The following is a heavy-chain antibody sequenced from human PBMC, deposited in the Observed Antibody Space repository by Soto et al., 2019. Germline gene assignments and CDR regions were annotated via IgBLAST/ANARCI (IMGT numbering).Heavy chain of an antibody. J-gene: IGHJ4*02. V-gene: IGHV4-61*01. D-gene: IGHD3-10*01. CDR1: GGSVSSGSYY. CDR3: ARDLFYYHRPAYPFDF. CDR2: IYYSGST. Sequence: KPSGNPSLTCTVSGGSVSSGSYYWSWIRQPPGKGLEWIGYIYYSGSTNYNPSLKSRVTISVDTSKNQCSLKLSSVTAADTAVYYCARDLFYYHRPAYPFDFRCPAPLVT.